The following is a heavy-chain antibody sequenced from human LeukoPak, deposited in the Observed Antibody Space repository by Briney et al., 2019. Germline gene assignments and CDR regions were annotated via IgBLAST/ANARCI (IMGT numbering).Heavy chain of an antibody. CDR1: GYTFTDYY. Sequence: ASVKVSCKASGYTFTDYYMHWVRQAPGQGLEWMGWINPNSGGTNYAQKFQGRVTMTRDTSISTPYMELSRLLSDDTAVYYCARDASSTSCCDGFDIWGQGTMVTVSS. D-gene: IGHD2-2*01. CDR2: INPNSGGT. J-gene: IGHJ3*02. V-gene: IGHV1-2*02. CDR3: ARDASSTSCCDGFDI.